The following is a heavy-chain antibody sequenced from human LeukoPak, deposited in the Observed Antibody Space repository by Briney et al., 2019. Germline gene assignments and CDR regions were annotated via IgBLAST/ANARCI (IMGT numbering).Heavy chain of an antibody. D-gene: IGHD1-14*01. V-gene: IGHV1-8*01. Sequence: GASVKVSCKASGYTFTSYDINWVRQATGQGPEWMGWMNPNSGNTGYAQKFQGRVTMTRNTSISTAYMELSSLRSEDTAVYYCARETVPERAFDIWGQGTMVTVSS. CDR3: ARETVPERAFDI. J-gene: IGHJ3*02. CDR1: GYTFTSYD. CDR2: MNPNSGNT.